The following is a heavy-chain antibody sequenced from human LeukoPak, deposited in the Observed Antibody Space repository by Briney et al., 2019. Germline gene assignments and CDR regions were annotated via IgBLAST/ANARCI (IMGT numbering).Heavy chain of an antibody. V-gene: IGHV3-23*01. CDR2: ISGTGGFTTST. Sequence: GGSLRLSCAASGFTFSNYARTWVRQAPGKGLEWVSTISGTGGFTTSTYYADSVKGRFTISRDNSDNKLYLQMDGLRADDTAVYYCVKDRRDAGNSALSWFDPWGQGTLVTVSS. CDR1: GFTFSNYA. D-gene: IGHD4-23*01. J-gene: IGHJ5*02. CDR3: VKDRRDAGNSALSWFDP.